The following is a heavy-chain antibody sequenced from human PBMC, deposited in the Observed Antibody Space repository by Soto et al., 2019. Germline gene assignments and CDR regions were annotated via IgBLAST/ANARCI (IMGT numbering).Heavy chain of an antibody. V-gene: IGHV3-30-3*01. CDR2: ISYDGSNK. D-gene: IGHD3-16*01. J-gene: IGHJ4*02. Sequence: QVQLVESGGGVVQPGRSLRLSCAASGFTFSSYAMHWVRQAPGEGLEWVAVISYDGSNKYYADSVKGRFTISRDNSKNTLYLQMNSLRAEDTAVYYCARGRLRLRTYFDYWGQGTLVTVSS. CDR1: GFTFSSYA. CDR3: ARGRLRLRTYFDY.